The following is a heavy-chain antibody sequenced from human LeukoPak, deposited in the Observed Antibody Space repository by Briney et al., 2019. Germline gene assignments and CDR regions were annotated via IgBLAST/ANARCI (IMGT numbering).Heavy chain of an antibody. D-gene: IGHD3/OR15-3a*01. CDR2: IKQDGSEK. CDR1: GFTFSSYW. J-gene: IGHJ4*02. CDR3: ARPHLDLRTGFDY. Sequence: GGSVRLSCAASGFTFSSYWMSWVRQAPGKGLEWVANIKQDGSEKYYVDSVKGRFTISRDNAKNSLYLQMNSLRAEDTAVYYCARPHLDLRTGFDYWGQGTLVTVSS. V-gene: IGHV3-7*01.